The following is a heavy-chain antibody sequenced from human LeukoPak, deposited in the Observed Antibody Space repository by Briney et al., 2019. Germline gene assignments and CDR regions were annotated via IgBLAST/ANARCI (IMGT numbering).Heavy chain of an antibody. CDR2: INYGGTST. CDR1: GFPFSDFS. CDR3: AEEFRGSYYDSSGNLDY. D-gene: IGHD3-22*01. V-gene: IGHV3-23*01. J-gene: IGHJ4*02. Sequence: GGSLRLSCATSGFPFSDFSMSWVRQAPGKGLEWISTINYGGTSTYYAESVKGRFTISRDNSKSTLYLQMNSLRAEDTAVYYGAEEFRGSYYDSSGNLDYWGQGTLVTVSS.